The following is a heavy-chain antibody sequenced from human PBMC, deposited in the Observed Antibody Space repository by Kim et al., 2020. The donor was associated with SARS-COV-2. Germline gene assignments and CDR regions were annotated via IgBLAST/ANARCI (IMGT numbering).Heavy chain of an antibody. V-gene: IGHV4-61*02. D-gene: IGHD6-6*01. J-gene: IGHJ2*01. CDR1: GGSISSGSYY. Sequence: SETLSLTCTVSGGSISSGSYYWSWIRQPAGKGLEWIGRIYTSGSTNYNPSLKSRVTISVDTSKNQFSLKLSSVTAADTAVYYCAGFEYSSSSGSWYFDLWGRGTLVTVSS. CDR3: AGFEYSSSSGSWYFDL. CDR2: IYTSGST.